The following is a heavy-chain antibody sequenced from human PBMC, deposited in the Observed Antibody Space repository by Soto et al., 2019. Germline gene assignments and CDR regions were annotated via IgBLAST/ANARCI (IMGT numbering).Heavy chain of an antibody. CDR1: GFTFSDYW. V-gene: IGHV3-7*03. Sequence: GSLLLSCAASGFTFSDYWMSWVRQAPGKGPEWVANIKFDGSVKQYVDSVRGRFTISRDNSKNSLFLQMNSLAAADTAVYYCVKDGGYCSSSSCYAPRNHYFDSWGQGTLVTVSS. D-gene: IGHD2-2*01. CDR2: IKFDGSVK. CDR3: VKDGGYCSSSSCYAPRNHYFDS. J-gene: IGHJ4*02.